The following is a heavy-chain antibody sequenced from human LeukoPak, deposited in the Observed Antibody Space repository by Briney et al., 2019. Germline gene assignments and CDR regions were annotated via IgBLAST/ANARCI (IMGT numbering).Heavy chain of an antibody. V-gene: IGHV3-74*01. CDR3: VRGPKQWLAY. CDR2: INSDENNT. Sequence: PGGSLRLSCAASGFTFSDYWMHWVRQAPGKGLVWVSCINSDENNTTYADSVKGRFTIPKDNAKNTLYLQMNSLGDEDTDVYYCVRGPKQWLAYWGQGTLVTVSS. CDR1: GFTFSDYW. J-gene: IGHJ4*02. D-gene: IGHD6-19*01.